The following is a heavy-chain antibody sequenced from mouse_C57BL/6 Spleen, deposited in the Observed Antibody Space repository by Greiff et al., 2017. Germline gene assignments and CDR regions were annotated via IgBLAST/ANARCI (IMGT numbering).Heavy chain of an antibody. J-gene: IGHJ1*03. CDR3: ARGFYYYGSSLYFDV. V-gene: IGHV1-9*01. Sequence: QVQLQQSGAELMKPGASVKLSCKATGYTFTGYWIEWVKQRPGHGLEWIGELLPGSGSTTYNEKFKGKAPFTADTTSNTAYMQLSSLTTEDSAIYYGARGFYYYGSSLYFDVWGTGTTVTVSS. CDR2: LLPGSGST. D-gene: IGHD1-1*01. CDR1: GYTFTGYW.